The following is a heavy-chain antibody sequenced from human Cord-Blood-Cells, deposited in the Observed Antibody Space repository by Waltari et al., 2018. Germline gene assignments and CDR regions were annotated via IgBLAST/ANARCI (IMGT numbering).Heavy chain of an antibody. D-gene: IGHD2-8*02. J-gene: IGHJ4*02. CDR3: AKDLDCTGGVCYDY. Sequence: EVQLLESGGGLVQPGGSLRLACAASGFTFSSYAMSWVRQAPGKGVEWGSAISGSGGSTYYADPGEGPFTISRDNSKNTLYLQMNSLRAEDTAVYYCAKDLDCTGGVCYDYWGQGTLVTVSS. V-gene: IGHV3-23*01. CDR1: GFTFSSYA. CDR2: ISGSGGST.